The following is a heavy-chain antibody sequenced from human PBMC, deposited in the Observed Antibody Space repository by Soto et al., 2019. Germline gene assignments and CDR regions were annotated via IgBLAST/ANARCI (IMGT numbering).Heavy chain of an antibody. CDR1: GGSFSGYY. Sequence: SETLSLTCAVYGGSFSGYYWSWIRQPPGKGLEWIGEISHSGSTNYNPSLKSRVTISVDTSKNQFSLKLSSVTAADTAVYYCARGIRGAAAGDYYYYYMDVWGKGTTVTVSS. J-gene: IGHJ6*03. CDR3: ARGIRGAAAGDYYYYYMDV. V-gene: IGHV4-34*01. D-gene: IGHD6-13*01. CDR2: ISHSGST.